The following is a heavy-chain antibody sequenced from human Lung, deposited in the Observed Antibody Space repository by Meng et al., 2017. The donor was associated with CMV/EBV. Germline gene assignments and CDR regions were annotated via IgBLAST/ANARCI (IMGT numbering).Heavy chain of an antibody. Sequence: ASVKVSCKGSGYYFNAFGISWMRQAPGQGLEWMGWINTANGAPRYAQRFQGRVTMTTDKSTATSYTELRSLTSDDTAVYYCARRRGVYHFLEGGGDAYFDYWGQGTPVTVSS. V-gene: IGHV1-18*01. J-gene: IGHJ4*02. CDR3: ARRRGVYHFLEGGGDAYFDY. D-gene: IGHD3-16*01. CDR1: GYYFNAFG. CDR2: INTANGAP.